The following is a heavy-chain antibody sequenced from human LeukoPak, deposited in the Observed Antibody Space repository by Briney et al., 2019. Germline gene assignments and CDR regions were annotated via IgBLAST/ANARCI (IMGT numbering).Heavy chain of an antibody. J-gene: IGHJ4*02. CDR3: AKDTTGTTVSDY. CDR2: ISGSGGSI. CDR1: GFTFSSYA. Sequence: QSGGSLRLSCAASGFTFSSYAMSWVRQAPGKGLEWVSAISGSGGSIYYADSVKGRFTISRDNSKNTLYLQMNSLRAGDTAVYYCAKDTTGTTVSDYWGQGTLVTVSS. V-gene: IGHV3-23*01. D-gene: IGHD1-1*01.